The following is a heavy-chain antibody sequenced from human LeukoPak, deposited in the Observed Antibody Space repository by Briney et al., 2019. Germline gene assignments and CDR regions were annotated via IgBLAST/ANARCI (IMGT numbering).Heavy chain of an antibody. D-gene: IGHD3-22*01. J-gene: IGHJ4*02. CDR1: GYTFTTYG. CDR2: ISAYNGNT. Sequence: GASVKVSCKASGYTFTTYGISWVRQAPGQGPEWMGWISAYNGNTNYAQKFQGRVTMTRDTSISTAYMELSRLRSDDTAVYYCARNFYFDSSGYYHYWGQGTLVTVSS. V-gene: IGHV1-18*01. CDR3: ARNFYFDSSGYYHY.